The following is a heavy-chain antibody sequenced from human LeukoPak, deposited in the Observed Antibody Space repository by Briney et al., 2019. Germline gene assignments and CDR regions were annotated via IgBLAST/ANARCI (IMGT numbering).Heavy chain of an antibody. CDR2: IYSDGTT. Sequence: GGSLRLSCAASGFTVSNNYMSWVRQAPGKRLEWVSDIYSDGTTFYADSVKGRFTISRDNSKNTLYLQMNSLRAEDTAVYHCARYDFILISYFDLWGRGALVTVSS. J-gene: IGHJ2*01. CDR1: GFTVSNNY. V-gene: IGHV3-53*01. CDR3: ARYDFILISYFDL. D-gene: IGHD3-3*01.